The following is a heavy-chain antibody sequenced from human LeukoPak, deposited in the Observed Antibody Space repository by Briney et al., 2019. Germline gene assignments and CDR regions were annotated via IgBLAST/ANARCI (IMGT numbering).Heavy chain of an antibody. J-gene: IGHJ4*02. CDR1: GFTFSSYA. D-gene: IGHD4-17*01. CDR3: AKSRRLYGDFIDY. V-gene: IGHV3-23*01. Sequence: GGSLRLSCAASGFTFSSYAMSWVRQAPGKGLEWVSAISGTGDKTYYADSVRGRFTISRDNSKNTVYLQMNSLRAEDTAVYYCAKSRRLYGDFIDYWGQGTLVTVSS. CDR2: ISGTGDKT.